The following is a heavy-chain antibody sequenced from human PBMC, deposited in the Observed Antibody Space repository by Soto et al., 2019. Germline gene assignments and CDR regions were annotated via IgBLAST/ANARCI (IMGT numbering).Heavy chain of an antibody. D-gene: IGHD3-10*02. J-gene: IGHJ4*02. Sequence: QVQLVESGGGVVQPGRSVRLSCVGSGFIFSNYGMHWVRQAPGKGLEWVAFISYDGSDILYADSVKGRFTISRDNSKSTLFLHMNRPTAEDTAIYFCAIVRVADSPLDHWGQGTLVTVSS. CDR1: GFIFSNYG. CDR2: ISYDGSDI. CDR3: AIVRVADSPLDH. V-gene: IGHV3-30*03.